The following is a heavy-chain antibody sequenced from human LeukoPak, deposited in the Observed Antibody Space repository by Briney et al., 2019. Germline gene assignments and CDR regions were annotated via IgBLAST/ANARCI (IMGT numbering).Heavy chain of an antibody. Sequence: SSETLSLTCTVSGGSISSYYWSWIRQPPGKGLEWIGYIYYSGSTNYNPSLKSRVTISVDTSKNQFSLKLSSVTAADTAVYYCARSSGYPPYFDYWGQGTLVTVSS. CDR2: IYYSGST. CDR1: GGSISSYY. D-gene: IGHD3-22*01. CDR3: ARSSGYPPYFDY. V-gene: IGHV4-59*01. J-gene: IGHJ4*02.